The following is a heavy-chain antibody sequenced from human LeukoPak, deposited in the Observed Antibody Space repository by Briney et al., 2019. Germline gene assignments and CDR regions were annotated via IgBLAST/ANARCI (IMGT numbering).Heavy chain of an antibody. CDR1: GGSISSYY. J-gene: IGHJ4*02. D-gene: IGHD3-22*01. CDR2: IYYSGST. Sequence: SETLSLTCTVSGGSISSYYWSWIRQPPGKGLEWIGYIYYSGSTNYNPSLKSRVTISVDTSKNQFSLKLSSVTAADTAVYCCARQDMSSWLYLDYWGQGTLVTVSS. V-gene: IGHV4-59*08. CDR3: ARQDMSSWLYLDY.